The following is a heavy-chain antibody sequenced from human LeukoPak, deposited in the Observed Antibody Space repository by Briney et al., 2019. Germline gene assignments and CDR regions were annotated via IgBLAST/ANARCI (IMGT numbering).Heavy chain of an antibody. Sequence: GGSLRLSCAASGFTFDDYAMHWVRQAPGKGLEWVSGISWNSGSIGYADSVKGRFTISRDNAKNSLYLQMNSLRAEDTALYYCAKDKVGANISSSSWYWNYFDYWGQGTLVTVSS. J-gene: IGHJ4*02. V-gene: IGHV3-9*01. D-gene: IGHD6-13*01. CDR2: ISWNSGSI. CDR3: AKDKVGANISSSSWYWNYFDY. CDR1: GFTFDDYA.